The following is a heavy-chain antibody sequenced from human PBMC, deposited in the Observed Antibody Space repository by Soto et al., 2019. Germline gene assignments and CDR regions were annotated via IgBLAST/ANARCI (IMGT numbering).Heavy chain of an antibody. CDR2: VFSSGST. CDR3: ARVAFSFFGMDF. D-gene: IGHD3-16*02. J-gene: IGHJ6*02. Sequence: QVQLQESGPGLVKPSETLSLTCSVPGGAIRSYYLSWVRHPAGKSLEWIGRVFSSGSTNYNAYLKSRVTMSIDTSKNEVSLTLMSVTAADTAVYYCARVAFSFFGMDFWGPGTTVTVSS. CDR1: GGAIRSYY. V-gene: IGHV4-4*07.